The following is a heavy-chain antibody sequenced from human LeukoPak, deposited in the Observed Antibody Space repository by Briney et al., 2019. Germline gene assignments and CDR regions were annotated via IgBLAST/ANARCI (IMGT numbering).Heavy chain of an antibody. D-gene: IGHD3-22*01. J-gene: IGHJ5*02. Sequence: GESLKISCKGSGYSFARYWIGWVRQMPGKGLEWMGIIYPGDSDTRYSPSFQGQVTISADKSISTAYLQWSSLKASDTAMYYCARQYDSSGSNNWFDPWGQGTLVTVSS. CDR2: IYPGDSDT. CDR1: GYSFARYW. CDR3: ARQYDSSGSNNWFDP. V-gene: IGHV5-51*01.